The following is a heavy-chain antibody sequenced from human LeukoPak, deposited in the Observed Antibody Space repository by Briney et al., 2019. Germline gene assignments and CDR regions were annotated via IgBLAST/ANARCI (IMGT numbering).Heavy chain of an antibody. J-gene: IGHJ4*02. V-gene: IGHV4-59*08. CDR2: VHNSGST. Sequence: PSETLSLTCTVSGGSISGYYWSWIRQPPGKGLEWIGYVHNSGSTTYNPSLKSRVTISVDTSKNQFSLKLSSVTAADTAVYYCTRVVLVGTTYSYFDYWGQGTLVTVSS. CDR1: GGSISGYY. D-gene: IGHD1-26*01. CDR3: TRVVLVGTTYSYFDY.